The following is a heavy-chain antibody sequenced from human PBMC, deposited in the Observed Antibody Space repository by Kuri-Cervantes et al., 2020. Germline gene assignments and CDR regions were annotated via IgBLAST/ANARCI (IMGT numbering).Heavy chain of an antibody. Sequence: GESLKISCAASGFTVSSNYMSWVRQAPGKGLEWVANIKQDGSEKYYADSVKGRFTIYRDNAKNSLFLQMSSLRAEDTALYYCAKETYCSSTSCGYGMDVWGQGTTVTVSS. CDR2: IKQDGSEK. D-gene: IGHD2-2*01. CDR1: GFTVSSNY. V-gene: IGHV3-7*03. J-gene: IGHJ6*02. CDR3: AKETYCSSTSCGYGMDV.